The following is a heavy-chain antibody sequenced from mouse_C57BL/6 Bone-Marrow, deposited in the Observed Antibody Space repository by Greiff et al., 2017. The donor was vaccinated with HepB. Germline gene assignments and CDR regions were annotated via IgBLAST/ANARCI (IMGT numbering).Heavy chain of an antibody. CDR2: IDPENGDT. CDR3: TPYLYYFDY. CDR1: GFNIKDDY. D-gene: IGHD5-5*01. V-gene: IGHV14-4*01. J-gene: IGHJ2*01. Sequence: VQLQQSGAELVRPGASVKLSCTASGFNIKDDYMHWVKQRPEQGLEWIGWIDPENGDTEYASKFQGKATITADKSSNTAYLQLSSLTSEDTAVYYCTPYLYYFDYGGQGTTLTVSS.